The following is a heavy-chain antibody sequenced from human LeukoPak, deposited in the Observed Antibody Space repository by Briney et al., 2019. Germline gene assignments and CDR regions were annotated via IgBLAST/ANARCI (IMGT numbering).Heavy chain of an antibody. CDR1: GFTFDDYA. J-gene: IGHJ4*02. V-gene: IGHV3-43*02. D-gene: IGHD3-22*01. CDR3: EKVAYYYDSSGSHCDY. CDR2: ISGDGGST. Sequence: GGSLRLSCAASGFTFDDYAMHWVRQAPGKGLEWVSLISGDGGSTYYADSVKGRFTISRDNSKNSLYLQMNSLRTEDAALYYCEKVAYYYDSSGSHCDYWGQGTLVTVSS.